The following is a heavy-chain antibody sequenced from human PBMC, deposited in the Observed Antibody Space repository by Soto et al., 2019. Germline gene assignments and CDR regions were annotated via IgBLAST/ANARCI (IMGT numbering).Heavy chain of an antibody. J-gene: IGHJ6*02. Sequence: QITLKESGPTLVKPTQTLTLTCTFSAFSLSTGGVGVGWIRQPPGKALEWLALIYLEDDKRYSPSLRSRLTITKDTSKNQLVLTMTNMDPVDTATYYCIQSRGGGDCHQSYASYYYYGMDVWGQGTTVTVSS. CDR2: IYLEDDK. V-gene: IGHV2-5*02. CDR3: IQSRGGGDCHQSYASYYYYGMDV. CDR1: AFSLSTGGVG. D-gene: IGHD2-21*02.